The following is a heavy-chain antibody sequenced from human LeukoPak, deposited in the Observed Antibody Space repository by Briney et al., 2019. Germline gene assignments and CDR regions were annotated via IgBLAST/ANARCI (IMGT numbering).Heavy chain of an antibody. Sequence: GASVKVSCKTSGYTFTGYYIHLLRQAPGQGLEWMAWIDPNSGATNYAHKFQGRVTMTRDTSISTAYMEVSSLRSDDTAVYYCARELIDFHDHTNTGFFDSWGQGTLVTVSS. V-gene: IGHV1-2*02. D-gene: IGHD3/OR15-3a*01. CDR1: GYTFTGYY. CDR3: ARELIDFHDHTNTGFFDS. J-gene: IGHJ4*02. CDR2: IDPNSGAT.